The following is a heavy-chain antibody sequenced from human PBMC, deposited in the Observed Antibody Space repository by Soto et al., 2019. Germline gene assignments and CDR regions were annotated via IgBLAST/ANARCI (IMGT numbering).Heavy chain of an antibody. CDR1: GYIFSDYG. CDR2: ISGYSGNA. CDR3: AKRPSGTTWGESDY. D-gene: IGHD3-10*01. V-gene: IGHV1-18*04. Sequence: QVQVMQSGAEVKKPGDSVKVSCKTSGYIFSDYGINWVRQAPGQGLEWMGWISGYSGNANLAQQFQGRVTMTTDKSTRTAYIELRRLRSDDTAVYYCAKRPSGTTWGESDYWGQGTLVTVSS. J-gene: IGHJ4*02.